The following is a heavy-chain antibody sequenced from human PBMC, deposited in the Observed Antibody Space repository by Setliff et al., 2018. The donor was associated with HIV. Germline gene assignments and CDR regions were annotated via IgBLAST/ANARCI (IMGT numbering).Heavy chain of an antibody. CDR1: GFIVSRNY. Sequence: GGSLRLSCAASGFIVSRNYMSWVRQAPGKGLEWVSLIYVDGSTYYADSVKGRFTIPRDSSNNTLYLQLNSLRAEDTAAYFCARGFWGGEGYSFFDSWGQGTXVTVSS. D-gene: IGHD3-16*01. CDR2: IYVDGST. CDR3: ARGFWGGEGYSFFDS. V-gene: IGHV3-53*01. J-gene: IGHJ4*02.